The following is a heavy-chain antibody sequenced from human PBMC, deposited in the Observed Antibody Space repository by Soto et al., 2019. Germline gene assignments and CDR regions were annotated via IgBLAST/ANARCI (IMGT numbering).Heavy chain of an antibody. Sequence: SETRSLTCTVSGGSISGYCWRWIRQPPGKGLEWIGYIYYSGTTSYNPSLNSRVTMSVDTSKNQFSLKVNSVTAADTAVYYCARESYYGSGATVVAYWGQGTLVTVSS. J-gene: IGHJ4*02. V-gene: IGHV4-59*01. CDR3: ARESYYGSGATVVAY. D-gene: IGHD3-10*01. CDR2: IYYSGTT. CDR1: GGSISGYC.